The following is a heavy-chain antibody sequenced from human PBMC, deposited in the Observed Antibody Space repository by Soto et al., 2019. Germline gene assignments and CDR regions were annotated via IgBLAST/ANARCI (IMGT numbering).Heavy chain of an antibody. V-gene: IGHV3-74*01. Sequence: ELQLVESGGSLVQPGGSLRLSCADSGFTFGTYGMQWFRQAPGKGLVWVSRIKNDGSSAAYVDSVKGRFTISRDNAKNTLYLQMNSLRAEDTAVYYCARDNSYSPVTPYYWGQGTLVTVSS. D-gene: IGHD2-15*01. J-gene: IGHJ4*02. CDR3: ARDNSYSPVTPYY. CDR2: IKNDGSSA. CDR1: GFTFGTYG.